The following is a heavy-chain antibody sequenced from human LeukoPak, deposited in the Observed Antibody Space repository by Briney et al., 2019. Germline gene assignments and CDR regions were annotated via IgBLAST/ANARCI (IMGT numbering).Heavy chain of an antibody. CDR1: GGSISSYY. J-gene: IGHJ4*02. D-gene: IGHD2-2*01. V-gene: IGHV4-4*07. CDR3: ARNLYCSTTSCYDFDC. CDR2: IYTSGTT. Sequence: SETLSLTCTVSGGSISSYYWSWLRQPAGKGLEWIGLIYTSGTTNYNPSLESRVTMSVDTSKNQFSLNLSSVTAADTAVYYCARNLYCSTTSCYDFDCWGQGALVTVSS.